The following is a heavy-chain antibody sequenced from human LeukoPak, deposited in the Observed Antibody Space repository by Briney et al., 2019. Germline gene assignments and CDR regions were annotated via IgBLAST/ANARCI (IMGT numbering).Heavy chain of an antibody. V-gene: IGHV2-5*01. CDR3: AQDKDYRMLV. CDR1: GFSLTTGGGA. CDR2: IYWNDEK. Sequence: SGPTLVNPTQTLTLTCTFSGFSLTTGGGAVGWLRRPPGKALEWLALIYWNDEKRYSPSLGSRLTVTKDTSKNQVVLTMTNMDPEDTGTYYCAQDKDYRMLVWGQGTTVTVSS. J-gene: IGHJ6*02. D-gene: IGHD3-16*02.